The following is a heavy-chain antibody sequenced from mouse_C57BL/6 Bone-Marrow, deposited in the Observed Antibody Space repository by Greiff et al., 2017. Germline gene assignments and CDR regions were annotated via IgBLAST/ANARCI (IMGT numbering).Heavy chain of an antibody. CDR1: GFTFSDYG. J-gene: IGHJ3*01. V-gene: IGHV5-17*01. D-gene: IGHD2-4*01. CDR2: ISSGRSTI. CDR3: AGRGVPYYDYCPLAD. Sequence: DVKLVESGGGLVKPGGSLKLSCAASGFTFSDYGMHWVRQAPEKGLEWVAYISSGRSTIYYADTVKGRFTISRDNAKNTLFLQMTSLGSEDTAMXYDAGRGVPYYDYCPLADWGQGTLVTVSA.